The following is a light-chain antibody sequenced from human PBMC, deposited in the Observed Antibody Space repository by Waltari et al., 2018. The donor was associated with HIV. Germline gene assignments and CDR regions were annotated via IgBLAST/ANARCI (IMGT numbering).Light chain of an antibody. CDR3: QSYDTTTPVV. V-gene: IGLV6-57*01. Sequence: NFMLTQPHSVSESPGKTVSISCTRSSGSIASSYVQWYQQRPGSSPTAVIFEDKQRLSGVPERFSGSIDSSSNSASLTISGLKTEDEADYYCQSYDTTTPVVFGGGTRLTVL. CDR2: EDK. J-gene: IGLJ2*01. CDR1: SGSIASSY.